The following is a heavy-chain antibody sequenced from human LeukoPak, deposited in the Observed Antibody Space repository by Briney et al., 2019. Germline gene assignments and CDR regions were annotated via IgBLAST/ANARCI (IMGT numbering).Heavy chain of an antibody. CDR3: ARQELLPTYYYMDV. CDR2: IYYSGST. Sequence: SETLSLTCTVSGGSISSYYWSWIRQPPGKGLEWIGYIYYSGSTNYNPSLKSRVTISVDTSKNQFSLKLSSVTAADTAVYYCARQELLPTYYYMDVWGKGTTVTVSS. J-gene: IGHJ6*03. D-gene: IGHD1-26*01. V-gene: IGHV4-59*01. CDR1: GGSISSYY.